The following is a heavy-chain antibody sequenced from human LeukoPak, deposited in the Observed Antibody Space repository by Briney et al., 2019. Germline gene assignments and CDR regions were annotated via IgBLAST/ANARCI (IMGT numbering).Heavy chain of an antibody. CDR1: GGSFSGYY. V-gene: IGHV4-34*01. CDR3: ARGEIYSYYYDRLPFAEYFQH. J-gene: IGHJ1*01. D-gene: IGHD3-22*01. Sequence: SETLSLTCAVYGGSFSGYYWSWIRQPPGKGLEWIGEINHSGSTNYNPSLKSRVTISVDTSKNQFSLKLSSVTAADTAVYYCARGEIYSYYYDRLPFAEYFQHWGQGTLVTVSS. CDR2: INHSGST.